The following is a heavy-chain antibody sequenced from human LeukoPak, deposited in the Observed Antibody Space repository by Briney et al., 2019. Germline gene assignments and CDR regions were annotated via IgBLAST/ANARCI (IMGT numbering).Heavy chain of an antibody. CDR2: INPNSGGT. Sequence: ASVKVSCKASGYTLTGYYMHWVRQAPGQGLEWMGWINPNSGGTNYAQKFQGRVTMTRDTSTTTVYMELISLRSEDTAVYYCARVAYTYTLGARGYYFDYWGQGTLVTVSS. CDR1: GYTLTGYY. D-gene: IGHD2-2*02. CDR3: ARVAYTYTLGARGYYFDY. V-gene: IGHV1-2*02. J-gene: IGHJ4*02.